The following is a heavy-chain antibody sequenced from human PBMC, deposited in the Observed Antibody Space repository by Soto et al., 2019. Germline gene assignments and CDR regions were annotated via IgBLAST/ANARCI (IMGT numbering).Heavy chain of an antibody. D-gene: IGHD4-17*01. V-gene: IGHV1-69*13. CDR2: IIPIFGTA. CDR1: GGTFSSYA. Sequence: SVKVSCKASGGTFSSYAISWVRQAPGQGLEWMGGIIPIFGTANYAQKFQGRVTITADESTSTAYMELSSLRSEDTAVYYCARVMGLTTVTTGFYYWGQGTLVTVSS. CDR3: ARVMGLTTVTTGFYY. J-gene: IGHJ4*02.